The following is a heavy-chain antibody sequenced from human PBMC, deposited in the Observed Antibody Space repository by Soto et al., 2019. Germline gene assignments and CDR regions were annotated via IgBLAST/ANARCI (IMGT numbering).Heavy chain of an antibody. D-gene: IGHD3-10*01. CDR2: ISTTGTSP. CDR1: GFSSSNYE. Sequence: PGGSLRLSCTASGFSSSNYEMNWIRQAPGKGLEWVSHISTTGTSPYYADSVRGRFTVPRDTANNSIYLQMNSLRAEDTALYYCARDGNRGPSDAFDVWGQGTMVTVSS. J-gene: IGHJ3*01. CDR3: ARDGNRGPSDAFDV. V-gene: IGHV3-48*03.